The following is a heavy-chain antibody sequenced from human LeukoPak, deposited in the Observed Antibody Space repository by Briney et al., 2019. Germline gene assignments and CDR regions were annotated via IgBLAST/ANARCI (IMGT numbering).Heavy chain of an antibody. J-gene: IGHJ4*02. CDR3: ARRWYHAYCDY. D-gene: IGHD2-15*01. CDR2: INYSGST. V-gene: IGHV4-59*08. Sequence: SETLSLTCTVSGGSISSYYWSWIRQSPGKGLEWIGYINYSGSTNYNPSLKSRVTISVDTSKNQFSLRLSSVTAADTAVYYCARRWYHAYCDYWGQGSLVTVSS. CDR1: GGSISSYY.